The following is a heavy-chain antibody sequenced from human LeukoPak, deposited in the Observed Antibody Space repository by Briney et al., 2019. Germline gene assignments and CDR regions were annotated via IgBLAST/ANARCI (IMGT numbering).Heavy chain of an antibody. J-gene: IGHJ5*02. CDR1: GFGFDAYT. Sequence: GGSLRLSCSASGFGFDAYTMHWVRQAPGKSLEWVSLITWDGGTSYYGDSVKGRFTISRDNAKNSLYLQMSSLRAEDTAVYYCAREPTVGTAWGQGTLVTVSS. CDR3: AREPTVGTA. CDR2: ITWDGGTS. V-gene: IGHV3-43*01. D-gene: IGHD4-23*01.